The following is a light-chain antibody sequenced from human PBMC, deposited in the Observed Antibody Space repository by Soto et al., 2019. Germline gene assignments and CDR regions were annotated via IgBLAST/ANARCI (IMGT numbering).Light chain of an antibody. CDR2: GAS. V-gene: IGKV3-20*01. Sequence: EIVLTQSPGTLSLSPGERATLSCRASQRVSSSYLAWYQQKPGQAPRLRIYGASSRATGIPDRFSGSGSGTDFTLTIRRLEPEEFAVYYCQQYGSSPRTFGQGTKVEI. CDR1: QRVSSSY. J-gene: IGKJ1*01. CDR3: QQYGSSPRT.